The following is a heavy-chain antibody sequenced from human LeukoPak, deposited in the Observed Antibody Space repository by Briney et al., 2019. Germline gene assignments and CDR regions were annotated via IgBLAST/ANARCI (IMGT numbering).Heavy chain of an antibody. CDR3: ARDLGTTNYYFDY. CDR2: IKEDGSDK. Sequence: PGGSLRLSCAASGFTFGNYWMSWVRQAPGKGLEWVANIKEDGSDKYYVDSVKGRFTISRDNTKNSLYLQMNSLRAEDTAVYYCARDLGTTNYYFDYWGQGTLVTVSS. V-gene: IGHV3-7*01. D-gene: IGHD1-26*01. J-gene: IGHJ4*02. CDR1: GFTFGNYW.